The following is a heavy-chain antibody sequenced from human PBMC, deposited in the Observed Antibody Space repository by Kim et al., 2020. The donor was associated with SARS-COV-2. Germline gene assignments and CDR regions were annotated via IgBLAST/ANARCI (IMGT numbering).Heavy chain of an antibody. D-gene: IGHD2-2*01. V-gene: IGHV3-30*02. J-gene: IGHJ5*02. CDR3: AKDRALSTNWFDP. Sequence: YADAVKGRFTISRDKSKNTLYLQMNSRRAEDTAVYYCAKDRALSTNWFDPWGQGTLVTVSS.